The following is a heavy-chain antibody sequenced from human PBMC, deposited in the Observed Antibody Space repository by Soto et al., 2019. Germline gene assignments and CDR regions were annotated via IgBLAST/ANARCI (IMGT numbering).Heavy chain of an antibody. V-gene: IGHV3-30*18. J-gene: IGHJ4*02. CDR1: GFTFSSYG. D-gene: IGHD6-19*01. CDR3: AKDSGIAVAGTMGSFDY. CDR2: ISYDGSNK. Sequence: GGSLRLSCAASGFTFSSYGMHWVRQAQGKGLEWVAVISYDGSNKYYADSVKGRFTISRDNSKNTLYLQMNSLRADDTAVYYCAKDSGIAVAGTMGSFDYWGQGTLVTVSS.